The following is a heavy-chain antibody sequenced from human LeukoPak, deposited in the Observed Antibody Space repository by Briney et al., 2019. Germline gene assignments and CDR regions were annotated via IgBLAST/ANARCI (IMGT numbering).Heavy chain of an antibody. CDR1: GDIFSSNSAA. J-gene: IGHJ4*02. V-gene: IGHV6-1*01. CDR3: ARDLGVALDY. D-gene: IGHD2-15*01. CDR2: TYYRSKLYN. Sequence: SQTLSLTCAISGDIFSSNSAAWNWIRQSPSRGLEWLVRTYYRSKLYNDYAVSVKNRITINLDTSKNQFSLQLNSVTPEDTAVYYCARDLGVALDYWGQGTLVTVSS.